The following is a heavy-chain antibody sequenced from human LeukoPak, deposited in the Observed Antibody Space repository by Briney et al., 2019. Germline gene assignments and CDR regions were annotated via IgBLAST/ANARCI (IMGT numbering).Heavy chain of an antibody. CDR2: IYYSGST. CDR1: GGSIRSSSCY. D-gene: IGHD6-19*01. CDR3: ARQVVAVAGTGYFDY. Sequence: SETLSLTCTVSGGSIRSSSCYWGWIRQPPGKGLEWIGSIYYSGSTYYNASLKSRGTISVDTSKNQFSLKLNSVTAADTAVYFCARQVVAVAGTGYFDYWGQGTLVTVSS. V-gene: IGHV4-39*01. J-gene: IGHJ4*02.